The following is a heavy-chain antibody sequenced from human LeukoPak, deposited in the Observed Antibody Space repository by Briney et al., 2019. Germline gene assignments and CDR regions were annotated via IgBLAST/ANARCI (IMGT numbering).Heavy chain of an antibody. V-gene: IGHV5-51*01. CDR1: GYTFTSYW. D-gene: IGHD6-19*01. J-gene: IGHJ4*02. CDR3: ARSSTNAVAEIYFDY. Sequence: GESLKISCKDSGYTFTSYWIGWVRQMPGKGLEWMGIIYPGDSDTRYSLSFQGQVTISAASSINTAYLQWTSLKASDTAMYYCARSSTNAVAEIYFDYWGQGTLVTVSS. CDR2: IYPGDSDT.